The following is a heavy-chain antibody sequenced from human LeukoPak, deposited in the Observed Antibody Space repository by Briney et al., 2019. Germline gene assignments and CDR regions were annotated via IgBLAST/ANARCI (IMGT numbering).Heavy chain of an antibody. D-gene: IGHD2/OR15-2a*01. CDR3: ARDRGIRSGPSWFDP. J-gene: IGHJ5*02. V-gene: IGHV4-61*02. CDR2: IYTSGST. Sequence: PSETLSLTCAVSGYSISSGYYWGWIRQPAGKGLEWIGRIYTSGSTNYNPSLKSRVTISVDTSKNQFSLKLSSVTAADTAVYYCARDRGIRSGPSWFDPWGQGTLVTVSS. CDR1: GYSISSGYY.